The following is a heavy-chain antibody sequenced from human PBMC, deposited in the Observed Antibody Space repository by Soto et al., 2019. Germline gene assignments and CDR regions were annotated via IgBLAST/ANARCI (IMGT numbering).Heavy chain of an antibody. D-gene: IGHD2-15*01. CDR2: IGTAGET. CDR1: GFTFSNYD. J-gene: IGHJ4*02. Sequence: EVQLVESGGGLVQPGGSLRLSCAASGFTFSNYDMHCVRQVTGKGLEWVSTIGTAGETYYPGSVKGRFTISRENAKSSLYLQMNSLRAEDTAVYYCARGRVISLYYFDYWGQGTLVTVCS. CDR3: ARGRVISLYYFDY. V-gene: IGHV3-13*01.